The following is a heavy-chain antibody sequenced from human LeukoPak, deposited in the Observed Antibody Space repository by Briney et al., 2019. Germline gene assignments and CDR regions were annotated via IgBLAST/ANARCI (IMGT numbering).Heavy chain of an antibody. Sequence: GGSLRLSCAASGFTFSSYSMNWVRQAPGKGLEWVSYISSSSSTIYYADSVKGRFTISRDNAKNSLYLQMNSLRAEDTAVYYCARDLGYYDSSGYRFGAFDIWGQGTMVTVSS. V-gene: IGHV3-48*01. J-gene: IGHJ3*02. CDR2: ISSSSSTI. CDR3: ARDLGYYDSSGYRFGAFDI. CDR1: GFTFSSYS. D-gene: IGHD3-22*01.